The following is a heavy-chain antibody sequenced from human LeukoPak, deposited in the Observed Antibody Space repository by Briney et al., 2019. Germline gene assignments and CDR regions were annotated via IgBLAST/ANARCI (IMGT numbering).Heavy chain of an antibody. J-gene: IGHJ6*02. Sequence: GGSLRLSCAASGFTVSSNYMSWVRQAPGKGLERVSVIYSGGSTYYADSVKGRFTISRDNSKNTLYLQVNSLRAEDTAVYYCARGGLRHCSGGSCYDGMDVWGQGTTVTVSS. CDR3: ARGGLRHCSGGSCYDGMDV. D-gene: IGHD2-15*01. CDR1: GFTVSSNY. V-gene: IGHV3-66*01. CDR2: IYSGGST.